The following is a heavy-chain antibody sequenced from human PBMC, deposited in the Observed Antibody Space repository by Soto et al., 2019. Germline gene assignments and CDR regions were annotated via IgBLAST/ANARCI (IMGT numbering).Heavy chain of an antibody. D-gene: IGHD5-12*01. J-gene: IGHJ6*02. CDR2: IWDDGSNK. CDR1: GFTFSSYG. CDR3: AIDRAELSEMATITGYCMDV. Sequence: QVQLVESGGGVVQPGRSLRLSCAASGFTFSSYGMHWVRQAPGKGLEWVAVIWDDGSNKYYADSVKGRFTISRDNSKKTRYLQMNILSAEETALYYCAIDRAELSEMATITGYCMDVWGQGTTVTVSS. V-gene: IGHV3-33*01.